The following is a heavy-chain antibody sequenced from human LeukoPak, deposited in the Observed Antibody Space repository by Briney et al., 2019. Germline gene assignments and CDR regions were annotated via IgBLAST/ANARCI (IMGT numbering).Heavy chain of an antibody. J-gene: IGHJ3*02. V-gene: IGHV3-23*01. CDR2: ISGSDGST. CDR1: GFTFSSYA. CDR3: AKGPHMVRGVAGAFDI. D-gene: IGHD3-10*01. Sequence: PGGSLRLSCAASGFTFSSYAMSWVRQAPGKGLQWVSVISGSDGSTYYADSVKGRFTISRDNSKNTLYLQMNSLRAEDTAVYYCAKGPHMVRGVAGAFDIWGQGTMVTVSS.